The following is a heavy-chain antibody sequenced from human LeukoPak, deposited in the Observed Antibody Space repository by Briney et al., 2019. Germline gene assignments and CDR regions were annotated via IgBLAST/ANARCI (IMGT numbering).Heavy chain of an antibody. J-gene: IGHJ5*02. CDR1: GDSISSSSHY. Sequence: PSETLSLTCTVSGDSISSSSHYWGWIRQPPGKGPEWIGSIYYRGSTYYNASLKSRVTISVDTSKNQFSLKLSSVTAADTALYYCARGGISMSRGWLDPWGQGTLVTVSS. CDR2: IYYRGST. D-gene: IGHD3-10*02. V-gene: IGHV4-39*07. CDR3: ARGGISMSRGWLDP.